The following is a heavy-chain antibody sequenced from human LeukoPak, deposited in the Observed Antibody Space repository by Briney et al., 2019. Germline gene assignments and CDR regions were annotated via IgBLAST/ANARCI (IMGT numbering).Heavy chain of an antibody. CDR2: ISYDGSNK. V-gene: IGHV3-30*03. J-gene: IGHJ4*02. D-gene: IGHD3-22*01. CDR1: GFTFSGYG. Sequence: GRSLRLSCAASGFTFSGYGMHWVRQAPGKGLEWVAVISYDGSNKYYADSVKGRFTISRDNSRYTLYLQMNSLRAEDTAVYYCHFNYYDSSGYQFDYWGQGTLVTVSS. CDR3: HFNYYDSSGYQFDY.